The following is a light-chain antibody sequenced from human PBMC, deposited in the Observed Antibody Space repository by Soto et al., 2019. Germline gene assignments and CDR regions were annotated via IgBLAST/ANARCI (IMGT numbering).Light chain of an antibody. J-gene: IGKJ5*01. CDR2: AAS. CDR3: QQLRMYPST. V-gene: IGKV1-39*01. Sequence: DIQMTQSPSSLSASVGDRVTITCRAGQSISSYLNWYQQKPGKAPKLLIYAASSLQSGVPSRFSGSGSGTDFALTITSLQAEDFATYYCQQLRMYPSTFGGGTRLEIK. CDR1: QSISSY.